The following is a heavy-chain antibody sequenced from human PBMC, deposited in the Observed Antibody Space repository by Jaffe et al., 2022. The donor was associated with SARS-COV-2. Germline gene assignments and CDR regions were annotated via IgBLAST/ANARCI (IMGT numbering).Heavy chain of an antibody. J-gene: IGHJ5*02. V-gene: IGHV3-33*01. Sequence: QVQLVESGGGVVQPGTSLRLSCAASGFTFSSYGMHWVRQAPGKGLEWVAVIWYDGSNRYYSDSVKGRFTISRDNSKNTLYLQMSSLRDEDTAVYYCARETVAGYSSSPFDPWGQGTLVTVSS. CDR3: ARETVAGYSSSPFDP. CDR1: GFTFSSYG. CDR2: IWYDGSNR. D-gene: IGHD6-13*01.